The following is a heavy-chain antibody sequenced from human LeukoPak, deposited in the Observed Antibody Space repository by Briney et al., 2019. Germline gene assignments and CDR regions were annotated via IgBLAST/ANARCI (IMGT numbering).Heavy chain of an antibody. CDR3: ARYGSGSHQYFQH. Sequence: ASVKVSCKASGGTFSSYAISWVRQAPGQGLEWMGGIIPIFGTANYAQKFQGRVTITADKSTSTAYMELSSLRSEDTAVYYCARYGSGSHQYFQHWGQGTLVTVSS. CDR1: GGTFSSYA. J-gene: IGHJ1*01. CDR2: IIPIFGTA. D-gene: IGHD3-10*01. V-gene: IGHV1-69*06.